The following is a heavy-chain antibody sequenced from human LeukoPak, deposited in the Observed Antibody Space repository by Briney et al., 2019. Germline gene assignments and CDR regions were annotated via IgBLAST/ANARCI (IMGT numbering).Heavy chain of an antibody. CDR2: INGGGENT. D-gene: IGHD1-1*01. CDR1: GFTFTSYA. V-gene: IGHV3-23*01. Sequence: GGSLRLSCAASGFTFTSYAMSWIRQAPGKGLGWVSAINGGGENTYYGDSVKGRFTISRDNSKNTLYLQMNSLRAEDTATYYCAKPRAMTTGVGRYFDLWGRGTLVTVSS. J-gene: IGHJ2*01. CDR3: AKPRAMTTGVGRYFDL.